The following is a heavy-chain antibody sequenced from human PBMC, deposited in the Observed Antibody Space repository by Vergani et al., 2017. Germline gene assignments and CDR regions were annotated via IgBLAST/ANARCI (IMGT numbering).Heavy chain of an antibody. J-gene: IGHJ4*02. V-gene: IGHV3-33*06. CDR3: AKGTRRDGYTPEDY. D-gene: IGHD5-24*01. Sequence: QVQLVESGGGVVQPGRSLRLSCAASGFTFSSYGMHWVRQAPGKGLEWVAVIWYDGSNKYYADSVKGRFTISRDNSKNTLYLQMNSLRAEDTAVYYCAKGTRRDGYTPEDYWGQGTLVTVSS. CDR1: GFTFSSYG. CDR2: IWYDGSNK.